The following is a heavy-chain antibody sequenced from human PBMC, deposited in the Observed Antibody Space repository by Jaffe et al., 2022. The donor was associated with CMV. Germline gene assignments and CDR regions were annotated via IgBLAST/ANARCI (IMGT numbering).Heavy chain of an antibody. CDR3: ARMRIQLPDY. Sequence: QVQLQQWGAGLLKPSETLSLTCAVYGGSFSGYYWSWIRQPPGKGLEWIGEINHSGSTNYNPSLKSRVTISVDTSKNQFSLKLSSVTAADTAVYYCARMRIQLPDYWGQGTLVTVSS. V-gene: IGHV4-34*01. J-gene: IGHJ4*02. CDR2: INHSGST. D-gene: IGHD5-18*01. CDR1: GGSFSGYY.